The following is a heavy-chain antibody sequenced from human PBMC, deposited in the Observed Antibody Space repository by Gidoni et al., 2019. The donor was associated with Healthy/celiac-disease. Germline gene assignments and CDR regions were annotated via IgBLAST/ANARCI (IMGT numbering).Heavy chain of an antibody. V-gene: IGHV4-59*01. CDR2: IYYSGST. D-gene: IGHD2-15*01. CDR1: GGSISSYY. J-gene: IGHJ4*02. CDR3: ARYPVVAAHFDY. Sequence: QVQLQESGPGLVKPSETPSLTCTASGGSISSYYWSWIRQPPGKGLEWIGYIYYSGSTNYNPSLKSRVTISVDTSKNQFSLKLSSVTAADTAVYYCARYPVVAAHFDYWGQGTLVTVSS.